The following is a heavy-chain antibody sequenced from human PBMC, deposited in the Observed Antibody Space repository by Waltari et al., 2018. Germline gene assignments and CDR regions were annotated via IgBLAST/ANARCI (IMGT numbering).Heavy chain of an antibody. CDR3: TSPYSSSFWYFDL. J-gene: IGHJ2*01. CDR2: IRSKANSYAT. V-gene: IGHV3-73*02. Sequence: EVQLVESGGGLVQPGGSLKLSCAASGFTFSGSAIHWVRRASGKGLEWVGRIRSKANSYATAYAASVKGRFTISRDDSKNTAYLQMNSLKTEDTAVYYCTSPYSSSFWYFDLWGRGTLVTVSS. CDR1: GFTFSGSA. D-gene: IGHD6-6*01.